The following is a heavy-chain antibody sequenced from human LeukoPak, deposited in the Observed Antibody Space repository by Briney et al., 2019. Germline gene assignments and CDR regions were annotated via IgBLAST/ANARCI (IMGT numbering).Heavy chain of an antibody. V-gene: IGHV4-39*01. CDR3: ASESVVVPAAMETTYYYYYGMDV. D-gene: IGHD2-2*01. Sequence: PSETLSLTCTVSGGSISSSSYYWGWIRQPPGKGLEWIGSIYYSGSTYYNPSLKSRVTISVDTSKNQFPLKLSSVTAADTAVYYCASESVVVPAAMETTYYYYYGMDVWGQGTTVTVSS. CDR2: IYYSGST. CDR1: GGSISSSSYY. J-gene: IGHJ6*02.